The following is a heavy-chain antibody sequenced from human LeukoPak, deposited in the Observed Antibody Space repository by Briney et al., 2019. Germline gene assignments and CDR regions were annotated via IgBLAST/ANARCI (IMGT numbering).Heavy chain of an antibody. CDR1: GGSISSSSYY. D-gene: IGHD3-10*01. J-gene: IGHJ5*02. CDR2: IYYGGST. CDR3: ARGPKPHYYGSGTRWFDP. Sequence: PSETLSLTCTVSGGSISSSSYYWGWIRQPPGKGLEWIGSIYYGGSTYYNPSLKSRVTISVDTSKNQFSLKLSSVTAADTAVYYCARGPKPHYYGSGTRWFDPWGQGTLVTVSS. V-gene: IGHV4-39*07.